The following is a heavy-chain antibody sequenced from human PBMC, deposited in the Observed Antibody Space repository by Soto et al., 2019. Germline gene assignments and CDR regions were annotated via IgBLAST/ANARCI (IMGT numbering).Heavy chain of an antibody. D-gene: IGHD3-10*01. Sequence: ESLKISCKGSGYSFTSYWIGWVRQMPGKGLEWMGIIYPGDSDTRYSPSFQGQVTISADKSISTAYLQWSSLKASDTAMYYCARLRDYYGSGSRDYYYYGMDVWGQGTTVTVSS. CDR2: IYPGDSDT. CDR3: ARLRDYYGSGSRDYYYYGMDV. CDR1: GYSFTSYW. V-gene: IGHV5-51*01. J-gene: IGHJ6*02.